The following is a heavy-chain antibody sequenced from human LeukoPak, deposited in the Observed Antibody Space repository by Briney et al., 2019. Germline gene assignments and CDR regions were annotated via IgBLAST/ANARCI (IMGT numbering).Heavy chain of an antibody. V-gene: IGHV4-59*01. Sequence: SETLSLTCTVSGGSISSYYWSWIRQPPGKGLEWIGYIYYSGSTNYNPSLKSRVTLSVDTSKNQFSLKLSSVTAADTAVYYCARGRTHYYFDYWGQGTLVTVSS. J-gene: IGHJ4*02. CDR1: GGSISSYY. CDR3: ARGRTHYYFDY. CDR2: IYYSGST.